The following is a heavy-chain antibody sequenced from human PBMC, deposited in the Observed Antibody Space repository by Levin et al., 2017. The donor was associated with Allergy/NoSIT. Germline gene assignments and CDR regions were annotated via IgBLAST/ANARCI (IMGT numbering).Heavy chain of an antibody. Sequence: SGPTLVKPTETLTLTCTVSGFSLSNARMGVSWIRQPPGKALEWLAHIFSNDEKSYSTSLKSRLTISKDTSKSQVVLTMTNMDPVDTATYYCARAETYDDIVTGYSYWGQGTLVTVSS. CDR2: IFSNDEK. CDR1: GFSLSNARMG. CDR3: ARAETYDDIVTGYSY. J-gene: IGHJ4*02. V-gene: IGHV2-26*01. D-gene: IGHD3-9*01.